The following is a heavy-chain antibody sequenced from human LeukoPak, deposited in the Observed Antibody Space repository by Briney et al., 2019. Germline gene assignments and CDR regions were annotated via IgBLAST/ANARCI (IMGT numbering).Heavy chain of an antibody. V-gene: IGHV3-33*08. CDR2: IWYDGSNK. J-gene: IGHJ3*02. CDR1: GFTFSSYG. Sequence: PGGSLRLSCAASGFTFSSYGMHWVRQAPGKGLEWVAVIWYDGSNKYYADSVKGRFTISRDNSKNTLYLQMNSLRAEDTAVYYCARGVYCGGDCTNTAAFDIWGQGTMVTVFS. CDR3: ARGVYCGGDCTNTAAFDI. D-gene: IGHD2-21*02.